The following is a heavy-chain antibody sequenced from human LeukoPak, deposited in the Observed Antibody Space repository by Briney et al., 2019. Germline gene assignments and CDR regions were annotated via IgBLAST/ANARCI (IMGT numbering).Heavy chain of an antibody. V-gene: IGHV4-30-2*01. Sequence: SQTLSLTCAVSGGSISSGGNSWSWIRQPPGKGLEWIGYIYHSGSTYYNPSLKSRVTISVDRSKNQFSLKLSSVTAADTAVYYCATELWSGIDYWGQGTLVTVSS. CDR1: GGSISSGGNS. CDR3: ATELWSGIDY. J-gene: IGHJ4*02. D-gene: IGHD3-3*01. CDR2: IYHSGST.